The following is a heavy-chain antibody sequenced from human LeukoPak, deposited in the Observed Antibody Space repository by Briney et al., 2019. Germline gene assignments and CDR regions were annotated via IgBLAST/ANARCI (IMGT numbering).Heavy chain of an antibody. CDR3: AREEYQLLPDYYYMDV. V-gene: IGHV3-48*01. J-gene: IGHJ6*03. D-gene: IGHD2-2*01. CDR1: GFTFSSYS. Sequence: GGSLRLSCAASGFTFSSYSMNWVRQAPGKGLEWVSYISSSSTIYYADSVKGRFTISRDNAKNSLYLQMNSLRAEGTAVYYCAREEYQLLPDYYYMDVWGKGTTVTVSS. CDR2: ISSSSTI.